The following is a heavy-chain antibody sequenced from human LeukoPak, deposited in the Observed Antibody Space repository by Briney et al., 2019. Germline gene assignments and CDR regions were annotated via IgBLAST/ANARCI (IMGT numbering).Heavy chain of an antibody. CDR1: GFTFSSYA. CDR2: ISGSGGST. J-gene: IGHJ4*02. V-gene: IGHV3-23*01. D-gene: IGHD6-19*01. CDR3: VSPKYSSAWFFDY. Sequence: GGSLRLSCAASGFTFSSYAMSWVRQAPGRGLEWVSAISGSGGSTYYADSVKGRFTISRDNSKNTLYLQMNSLRAEDTPVYYCVSPKYSSAWFFDYWGQGTLVTVSS.